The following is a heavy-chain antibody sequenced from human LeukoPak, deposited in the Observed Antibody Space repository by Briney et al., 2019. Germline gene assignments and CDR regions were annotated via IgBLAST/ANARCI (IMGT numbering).Heavy chain of an antibody. V-gene: IGHV3-23*01. Sequence: GGSLRLSCAASGFTFSSNSMNWVRQAPGKGLEWVSAISGSGGSTYYADSVKGRFTISRDNSKNTLYLQMNSLRAEDTAVYYCAKDGRDYSYYFDYWGQGTLVTVSS. J-gene: IGHJ4*02. CDR2: ISGSGGST. CDR1: GFTFSSNS. D-gene: IGHD3-10*01. CDR3: AKDGRDYSYYFDY.